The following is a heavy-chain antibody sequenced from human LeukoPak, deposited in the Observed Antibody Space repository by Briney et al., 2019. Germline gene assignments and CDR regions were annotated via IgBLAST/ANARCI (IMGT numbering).Heavy chain of an antibody. CDR1: GCSISSYY. CDR3: ARGGHCSGDSCFYYYYYGMDV. Sequence: SSETLSLTCTVSGCSISSYYWSWIRQPPGKGLEWIWYIYYSGSTNYNPSLKSRVTISVDTSKNQFSLKLSSVTAADTAVYYCARGGHCSGDSCFYYYYYGMDVWGQGTTVTVSS. D-gene: IGHD2-15*01. CDR2: IYYSGST. J-gene: IGHJ6*02. V-gene: IGHV4-59*01.